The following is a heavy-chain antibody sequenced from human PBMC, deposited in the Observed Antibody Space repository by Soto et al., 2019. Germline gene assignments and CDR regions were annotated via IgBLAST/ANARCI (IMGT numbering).Heavy chain of an antibody. CDR1: GYSFVSYW. J-gene: IGHJ4*02. D-gene: IGHD2-21*01. Sequence: GESLKISCHGSGYSFVSYWISWVRQMPWKGLEWMGSIYPGDSDTTNSPSFQGQVTMSVEKSITTVYLQWSSLKASDTAMYYCARTDGYEIEYWGQGTLVTVSS. V-gene: IGHV5-51*01. CDR3: ARTDGYEIEY. CDR2: IYPGDSDT.